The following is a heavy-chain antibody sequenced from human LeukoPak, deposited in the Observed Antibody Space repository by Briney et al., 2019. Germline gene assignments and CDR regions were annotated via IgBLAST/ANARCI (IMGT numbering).Heavy chain of an antibody. Sequence: SETLSLTCTVSGYSISSGYYWGWIRQPPGKGLEWIGSIYHSGSTYYNPSLKSRVTISVDTSKNQFSLALRSVTAADTAVYYCARSMLRYYYNASDYYPYYFDYWGQGMLVTVSS. J-gene: IGHJ4*02. CDR1: GYSISSGYY. CDR2: IYHSGST. CDR3: ARSMLRYYYNASDYYPYYFDY. D-gene: IGHD3-22*01. V-gene: IGHV4-38-2*02.